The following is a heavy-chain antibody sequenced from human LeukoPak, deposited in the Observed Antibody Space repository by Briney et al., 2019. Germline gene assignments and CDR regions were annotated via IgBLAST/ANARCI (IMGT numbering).Heavy chain of an antibody. CDR1: GYTFTGYY. CDR2: MNPNSGNT. Sequence: ASVKVSCKASGYTFTGYYIHWVRQAPGQGLEWMGWMNPNSGNTGYAQKFQGRVTMTRNTSISTAYMELSSLRSEDTAVYYCARGSRDYYDSSGYHPRPFDYWGQGTLVTVSS. V-gene: IGHV1-8*02. CDR3: ARGSRDYYDSSGYHPRPFDY. J-gene: IGHJ4*02. D-gene: IGHD3-22*01.